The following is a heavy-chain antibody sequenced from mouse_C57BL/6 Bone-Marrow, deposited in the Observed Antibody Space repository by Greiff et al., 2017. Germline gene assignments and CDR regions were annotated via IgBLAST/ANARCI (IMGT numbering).Heavy chain of an antibody. CDR2: ISYSGST. CDR3: ARDDGSSPYWYVDV. J-gene: IGHJ1*03. Sequence: EVKLVESGPGLAKPSQSLSLTCSVTGYSITSDYWNWIRKFPGNKLEYMGYISYSGSTYYNPSLKSRISITRDTSKNQYYLQLNPVTTEDTATYYCARDDGSSPYWYVDVWGTGATVTVSS. V-gene: IGHV3-8*01. D-gene: IGHD1-1*01. CDR1: GYSITSDY.